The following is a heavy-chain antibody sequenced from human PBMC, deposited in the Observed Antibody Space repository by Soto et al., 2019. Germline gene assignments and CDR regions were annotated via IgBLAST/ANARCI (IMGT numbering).Heavy chain of an antibody. CDR1: GFTFSSYG. CDR3: AKWVYYDSSGYYGGDAFDI. V-gene: IGHV3-23*01. D-gene: IGHD3-22*01. CDR2: ISGSGGST. J-gene: IGHJ3*02. Sequence: GGSLRLSCAASGFTFSSYGMHWVRQAPGKGLEWVAAISGSGGSTYYADSVKGRFTISRDNSKNTLYLQMNSLRAEDTAVYYCAKWVYYDSSGYYGGDAFDIWGQGTMVTVSS.